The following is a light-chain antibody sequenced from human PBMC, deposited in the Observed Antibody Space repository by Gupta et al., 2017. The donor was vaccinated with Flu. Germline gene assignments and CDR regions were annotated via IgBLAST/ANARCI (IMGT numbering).Light chain of an antibody. J-gene: IGKJ4*01. Sequence: PATLSLSPRERATLSCRASQSVSSYLAWYQQKPGQAPRLLIYDASNRATGIPARFSGSGSGTDFTLTISSLEPEDFAVYYCQQRSNWLLTFGGGTKVEIK. CDR2: DAS. CDR3: QQRSNWLLT. CDR1: QSVSSY. V-gene: IGKV3-11*01.